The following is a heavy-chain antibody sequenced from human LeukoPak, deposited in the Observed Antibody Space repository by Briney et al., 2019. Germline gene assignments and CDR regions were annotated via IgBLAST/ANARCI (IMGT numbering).Heavy chain of an antibody. CDR2: ISSSSSYI. CDR1: GFTFSSYS. CDR3: ARDFHRDYYDSSDHLHS. Sequence: GGSLRLSCAPSGFTFSSYSMNWVRQAPGKGLEWVSSISSSSSYIYYADSVKGRFTISRDNAKNSLYLQMNSLRAEDTAVYYCARDFHRDYYDSSDHLHSWGQGTLVTVSS. V-gene: IGHV3-21*01. J-gene: IGHJ4*02. D-gene: IGHD3-22*01.